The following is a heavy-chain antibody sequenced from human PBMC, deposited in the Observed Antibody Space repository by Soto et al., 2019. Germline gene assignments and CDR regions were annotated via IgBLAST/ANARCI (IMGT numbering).Heavy chain of an antibody. CDR3: ARDRSYYESSGAFEI. CDR2: INPNTGDS. Sequence: QVQLVQSGAEVKKPGASVKVSCKASGYTFTGFYLHWVRQAPGQGLEWMGWINPNTGDSSYAQKFQGRVTMTRDMSISTAYMDLSSLTFDDTAVYYCARDRSYYESSGAFEIWGQGTMVTVSS. D-gene: IGHD3-22*01. CDR1: GYTFTGFY. V-gene: IGHV1-2*02. J-gene: IGHJ3*02.